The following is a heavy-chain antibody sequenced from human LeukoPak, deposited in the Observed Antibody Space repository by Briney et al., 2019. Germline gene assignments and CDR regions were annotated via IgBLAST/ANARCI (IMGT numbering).Heavy chain of an antibody. CDR1: GGSFSGYY. V-gene: IGHV4-34*01. Sequence: SETLSLTCAVYGGSFSGYYWSWIRQPPGKGVEWIGEINHSGSTNYNPSLKSRVTISVDTSKNQFSLKLSSVTAADTAVYYCARGVAGPSNDAFDIWGQGTMVTVSS. CDR2: INHSGST. J-gene: IGHJ3*02. D-gene: IGHD6-19*01. CDR3: ARGVAGPSNDAFDI.